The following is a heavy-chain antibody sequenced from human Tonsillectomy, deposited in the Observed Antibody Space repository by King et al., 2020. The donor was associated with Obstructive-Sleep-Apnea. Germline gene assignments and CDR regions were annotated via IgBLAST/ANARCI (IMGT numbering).Heavy chain of an antibody. CDR3: ARAQYYYGSGDAFDI. CDR1: GGSISSGGYY. V-gene: IGHV4-31*03. CDR2: IYYSGST. J-gene: IGHJ3*02. Sequence: QLQESGPGLVKPSQTLSLTCTVSGGSISSGGYYWSWIRQHPGKGLEWIGDIYYSGSTFYNPSLKSRLTISVDTSKNHFSLKLSSVTAADTAVYYCARAQYYYGSGDAFDIWGQGTMVTVSS. D-gene: IGHD3-10*01.